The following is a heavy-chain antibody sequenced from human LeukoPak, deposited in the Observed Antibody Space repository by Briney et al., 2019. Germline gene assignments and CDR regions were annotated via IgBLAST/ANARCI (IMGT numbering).Heavy chain of an antibody. CDR3: ATSLDTAGGPY. Sequence: GGSLRLSCAASGFTFTAYWMTWVRQAPGKGLEWVANIKQDGSATYYADCMKGRFNISRDNDNNSLYLQMKSLRADDTAVYYCATSLDTAGGPYWGQGNLVTVSS. CDR2: IKQDGSAT. CDR1: GFTFTAYW. D-gene: IGHD5-18*01. V-gene: IGHV3-7*01. J-gene: IGHJ4*02.